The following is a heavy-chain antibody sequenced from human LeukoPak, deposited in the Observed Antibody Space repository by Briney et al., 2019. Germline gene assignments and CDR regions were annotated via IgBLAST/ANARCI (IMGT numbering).Heavy chain of an antibody. J-gene: IGHJ4*02. CDR2: MNPNSGNT. CDR3: ARVRGYCSGGSCYPFNY. Sequence: GASVKVSCKASGYTFTSYDINWVRQATGQGLEWMGWMNPNSGNTGYAQKFQGRVTMTRNTSISTAYMELSSLRSEDTAVYYCARVRGYCSGGSCYPFNYWGRGTLVTVSS. V-gene: IGHV1-8*01. CDR1: GYTFTSYD. D-gene: IGHD2-15*01.